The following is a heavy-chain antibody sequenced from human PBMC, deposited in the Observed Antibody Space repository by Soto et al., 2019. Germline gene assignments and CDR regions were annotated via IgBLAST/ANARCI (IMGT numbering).Heavy chain of an antibody. V-gene: IGHV4-31*03. Sequence: SETLSLTCTVSGGSISSGGYYWSWTRQHPGKGLEWIGYIYYSGSTYYNPSLKSRVTISVDTSKNQFSLKLSSVTAADTAVYYCARGIEDYFDYWGQGTLVTVSS. CDR1: GGSISSGGYY. CDR2: IYYSGST. CDR3: ARGIEDYFDY. J-gene: IGHJ4*02.